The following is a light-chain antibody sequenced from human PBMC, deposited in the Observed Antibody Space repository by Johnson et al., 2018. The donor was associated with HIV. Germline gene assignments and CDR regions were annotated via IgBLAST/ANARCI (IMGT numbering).Light chain of an antibody. J-gene: IGLJ1*01. CDR2: DNN. Sequence: SVLTQPPSVSAAPGQTVTISCSGSSSNIGNNYVSWYQQLPGTAPKLLIYDNNKRPSGIPDRFSGSKSGTSATLGITGLQTGDEADYYCGTWDTSLSAGVFGTVTRVTVL. CDR1: SSNIGNNY. CDR3: GTWDTSLSAGV. V-gene: IGLV1-51*01.